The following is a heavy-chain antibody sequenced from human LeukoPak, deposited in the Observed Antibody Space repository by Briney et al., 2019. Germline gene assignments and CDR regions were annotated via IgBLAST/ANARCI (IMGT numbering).Heavy chain of an antibody. CDR1: GYSISSGYY. CDR2: IYHSGST. CDR3: ARGLQMAT. D-gene: IGHD5-24*01. J-gene: IGHJ5*02. V-gene: IGHV4-38-2*02. Sequence: SETLSLTCTVSGYSISSGYYWGWIRQPPGEGLGWIGSIYHSGSTYYNPSLKSRVTISVHTSKNQFSLKLSSVPAADTAVYYCARGLQMATWGQGTLVTVSS.